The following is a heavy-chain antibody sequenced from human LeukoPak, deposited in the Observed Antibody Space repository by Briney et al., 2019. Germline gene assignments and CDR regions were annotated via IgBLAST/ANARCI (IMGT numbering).Heavy chain of an antibody. J-gene: IGHJ4*02. CDR2: VHLSGAS. CDR3: TRERGAFSPFGL. D-gene: IGHD3-3*01. V-gene: IGHV4-4*02. Sequence: SETLSLTCAVSGGSILTTNWWSWVRQPPGKGLEWIGGVHLSGASNYNPSLKSRANMSTDQSKNQLCLELTCVPAADPAIYYCTRERGAFSPFGLWGEGCLVTVSA. CDR1: GGSILTTNW.